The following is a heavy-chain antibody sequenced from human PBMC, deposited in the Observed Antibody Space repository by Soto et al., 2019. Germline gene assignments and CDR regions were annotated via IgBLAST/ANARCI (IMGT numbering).Heavy chain of an antibody. CDR3: ARDTQIDDWGIFDY. J-gene: IGHJ4*02. V-gene: IGHV3-30-3*01. CDR2: ISYDGSNK. CDR1: GFTCSSYA. D-gene: IGHD3-16*01. Sequence: QVQLVESGGGVVQPGRSLRLSCAASGFTCSSYAMHWVRQAPGKGLEWVAVISYDGSNKYYADSVKGRFTIPRDNSKNTLYLQMNSLRAEDTAVYYCARDTQIDDWGIFDYWGQGTLVTVSS.